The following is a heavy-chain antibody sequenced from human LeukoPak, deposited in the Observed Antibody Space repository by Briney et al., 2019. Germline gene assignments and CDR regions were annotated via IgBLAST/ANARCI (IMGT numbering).Heavy chain of an antibody. J-gene: IGHJ6*02. CDR2: VGGSVNST. Sequence: GGSLRLSCAASGFTFTNYALSWVRQARGKGLEWVSSVGGSVNSTYYAASVKGRFTISRDNSKNTLYLQMNSRRAEDTAVYYGARDHAFVWFYYYYCMDVWGLGTTVIVSS. V-gene: IGHV3-23*01. CDR3: ARDHAFVWFYYYYCMDV. D-gene: IGHD3-9*01. CDR1: GFTFTNYA.